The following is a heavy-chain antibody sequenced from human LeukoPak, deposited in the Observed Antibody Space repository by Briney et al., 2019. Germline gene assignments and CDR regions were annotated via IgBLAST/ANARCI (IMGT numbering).Heavy chain of an antibody. D-gene: IGHD6-6*01. Sequence: GASVKVSCKASGYTFTGYDMHWVRQAPGQGLEWMGWINPNSGGTNYAQKFQGRVTMTRDTSISTAYMELSRLRSDDTAVYYCARDLGRSSPHDYWGQGTLVTVSS. J-gene: IGHJ4*02. V-gene: IGHV1-2*02. CDR3: ARDLGRSSPHDY. CDR1: GYTFTGYD. CDR2: INPNSGGT.